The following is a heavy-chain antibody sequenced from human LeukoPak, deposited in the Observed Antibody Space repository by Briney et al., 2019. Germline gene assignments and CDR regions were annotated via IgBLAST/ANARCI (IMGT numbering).Heavy chain of an antibody. J-gene: IGHJ6*03. CDR3: AKAIRGMAAAGTRYYYYMDV. D-gene: IGHD6-13*01. Sequence: GGSLRLSCAASGFTFSSYAMNWVRQAPGKGLEWVAVIWYDGSNKYYADSVKGRFTISRDNSKNTLYLQMNSLRAEDTAVYYCAKAIRGMAAAGTRYYYYMDVWGKGTTVTVSS. V-gene: IGHV3-33*06. CDR2: IWYDGSNK. CDR1: GFTFSSYA.